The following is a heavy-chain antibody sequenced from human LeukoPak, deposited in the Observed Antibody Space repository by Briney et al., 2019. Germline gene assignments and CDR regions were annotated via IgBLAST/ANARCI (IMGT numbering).Heavy chain of an antibody. V-gene: IGHV3-66*01. CDR3: ARGYYYDSSGYDY. Sequence: LAGGSLRLSCAASGFIFSDYYMTWIRQAPGKGLEWVSVIYSGGSTYYADSVKGRFTISRDNSKNTLYLQMNSLRAEDTAVYYCARGYYYDSSGYDYWGQGTLVTVSS. D-gene: IGHD3-22*01. J-gene: IGHJ4*02. CDR1: GFIFSDYY. CDR2: IYSGGST.